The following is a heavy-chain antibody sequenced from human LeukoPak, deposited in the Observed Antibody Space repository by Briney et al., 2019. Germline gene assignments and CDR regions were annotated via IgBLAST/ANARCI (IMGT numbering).Heavy chain of an antibody. CDR3: AKDVNSYDSSGPFDY. D-gene: IGHD3-22*01. J-gene: IGHJ4*02. Sequence: PGGSLRLSCAASGFTFSSYAMSWVRQAPGKGLEWVSAISGSGGSTYYADSVKGRFTISRDNSKNTLYLQMNSLRAEDTAVYYCAKDVNSYDSSGPFDYWGQGTLVTVSS. CDR1: GFTFSSYA. CDR2: ISGSGGST. V-gene: IGHV3-23*01.